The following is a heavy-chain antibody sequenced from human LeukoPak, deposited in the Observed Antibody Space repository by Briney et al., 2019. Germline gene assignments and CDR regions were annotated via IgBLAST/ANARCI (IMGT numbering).Heavy chain of an antibody. CDR3: VREGTNWDNWFDP. V-gene: IGHV4-59*01. J-gene: IGHJ5*02. D-gene: IGHD3-16*01. CDR1: GGSISSFY. CDR2: IYYTGST. Sequence: SETLSLTCTVSGGSISSFYWSWIRQPPGKGLEWIGYIYYTGSTNYNPSLKSRVTISVDTSKNQFSLKLNSVTAADTAVYYRVREGTNWDNWFDPWGQGTLVTVSS.